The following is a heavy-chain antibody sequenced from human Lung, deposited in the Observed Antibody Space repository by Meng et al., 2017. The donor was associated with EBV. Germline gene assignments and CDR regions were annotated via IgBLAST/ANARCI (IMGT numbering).Heavy chain of an antibody. CDR1: GLTFSSYS. CDR3: AREIVATIGWFDP. Sequence: EVQLVESGGGLVKPGGSLRLSCAASGLTFSSYSMNWVRQAPGKGLEWVSSISSSSYIYYADSVKGRFTISRDNAKNSLYLQMNSLRAEDTAVYYCAREIVATIGWFDPWGQGNLVTVSS. V-gene: IGHV3-21*01. CDR2: ISSSSYI. J-gene: IGHJ5*02. D-gene: IGHD5-12*01.